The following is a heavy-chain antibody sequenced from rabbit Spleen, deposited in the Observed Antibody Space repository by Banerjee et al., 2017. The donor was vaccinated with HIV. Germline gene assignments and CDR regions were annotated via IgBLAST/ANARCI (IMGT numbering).Heavy chain of an antibody. Sequence: QSLEESGGDLVKPGASLTLTCTASGFSFSSGYYMCWVRQAPGKGLEWIACIYAGSSGSTYYASWAKGRFTISKTSSTTVTLQMTSLTAADTATYFCARDSGSYYAWDLWGQGTLVTVS. CDR3: ARDSGSYYAWDL. CDR1: GFSFSSGYY. D-gene: IGHD8-1*01. J-gene: IGHJ3*01. V-gene: IGHV1S40*01. CDR2: IYAGSSGST.